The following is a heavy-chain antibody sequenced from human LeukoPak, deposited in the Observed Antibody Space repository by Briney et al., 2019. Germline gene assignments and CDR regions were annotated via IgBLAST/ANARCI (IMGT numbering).Heavy chain of an antibody. J-gene: IGHJ4*02. CDR2: IYNSGST. D-gene: IGHD6-13*01. Sequence: SETLSLTCTVSGASISSSHWSWIRQPPGKGLEWIGYIYNSGSTNYNPSLKSRVTISVDTSKNQFSLKLSSVTAADTAVYYCARYRTSIAAADFDYWGQGTLVTVSS. CDR3: ARYRTSIAAADFDY. V-gene: IGHV4-59*01. CDR1: GASISSSH.